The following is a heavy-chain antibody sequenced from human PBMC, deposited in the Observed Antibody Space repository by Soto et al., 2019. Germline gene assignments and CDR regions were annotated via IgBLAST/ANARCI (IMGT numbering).Heavy chain of an antibody. CDR2: ISGSGDST. Sequence: GGSLRRSCAAAGFTFSTYAMSWVRQARGKVLELFSSISGSGDSTYYADSVKGRFTISRDNSNNTLYLQMNSLRAEETAVYYCAKDKSGPSYTYYFYDLDVWGQGTKVTVSS. J-gene: IGHJ6*01. V-gene: IGHV3-23*01. CDR1: GFTFSTYA. CDR3: AKDKSGPSYTYYFYDLDV. D-gene: IGHD1-26*01.